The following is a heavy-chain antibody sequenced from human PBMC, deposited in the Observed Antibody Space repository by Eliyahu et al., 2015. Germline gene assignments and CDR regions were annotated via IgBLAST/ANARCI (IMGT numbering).Heavy chain of an antibody. Sequence: QVQLQESGPGLVKPSETLSLTCTVSGGSIKGYYWNWIRQPAGKGLEWLGRIQPSGTTNYNPSLNSRITISVHTSKNQFSLKLTSVTAADTAVYYCARDTGSGWYVYWGQGTLVTVSS. J-gene: IGHJ4*02. D-gene: IGHD6-19*01. V-gene: IGHV4-4*07. CDR3: ARDTGSGWYVY. CDR1: GGSIKGYY. CDR2: IQPSGTT.